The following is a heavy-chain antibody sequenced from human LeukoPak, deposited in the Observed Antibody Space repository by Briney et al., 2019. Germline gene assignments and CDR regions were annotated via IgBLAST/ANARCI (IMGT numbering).Heavy chain of an antibody. CDR2: ISWNSGGI. D-gene: IGHD3-3*01. CDR1: GFTFDDYA. J-gene: IGHJ4*02. V-gene: IGHV3-9*01. CDR3: AKGRVFGVGTPPGY. Sequence: GGSLRLSCAASGFTFDDYAMHWVRQAPGKGLEWVSGISWNSGGIGYADSVKGRFTISRDNAKNSLYLQMNSLRAEDTALYYCAKGRVFGVGTPPGYWGQGTLVTVSS.